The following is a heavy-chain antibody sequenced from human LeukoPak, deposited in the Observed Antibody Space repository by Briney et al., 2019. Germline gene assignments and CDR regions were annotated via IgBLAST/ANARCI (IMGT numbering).Heavy chain of an antibody. CDR2: ISSSGSTI. D-gene: IGHD6-19*01. V-gene: IGHV3-48*03. J-gene: IGHJ4*02. CDR1: GFTFSSYE. Sequence: GGSLRLSCAASGFTFSSYEMNWVRQAPGKGLEWVSYISSSGSTIYYADSVKGRFTISRDNAKNSLYLQMNSLRAEDTAVYYCARELTVAGTLTDYWGQGTLVTVSS. CDR3: ARELTVAGTLTDY.